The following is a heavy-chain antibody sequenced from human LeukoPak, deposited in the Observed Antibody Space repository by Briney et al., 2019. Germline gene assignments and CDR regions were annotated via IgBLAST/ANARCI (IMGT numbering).Heavy chain of an antibody. J-gene: IGHJ4*02. CDR2: ISSYNGNT. D-gene: IGHD4-17*01. V-gene: IGHV1-18*01. CDR1: GYTFTSYG. Sequence: VSVKVSCKASGYTFTSYGISWVRQVPGQGLDWMGGISSYNGNTNYAQNLQGRVTMTTDTSTSTAYMELRSLRSDDTAVYYCARDSTVTTYNFDSWGQGTLVTVSS. CDR3: ARDSTVTTYNFDS.